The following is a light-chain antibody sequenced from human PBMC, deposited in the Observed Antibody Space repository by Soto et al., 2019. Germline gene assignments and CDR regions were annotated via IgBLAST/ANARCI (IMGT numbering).Light chain of an antibody. J-gene: IGKJ1*01. Sequence: DIQMTQSPSSLSASVGDRVTITCRASQDIRSDLGWYQQKPGKAPKRLISSASSLQSGVPSRFSGRGSGKKFPLTIRRLQPGDFAIYFCLHHKNFPLAFGHGTKVDVK. V-gene: IGKV1-17*01. CDR1: QDIRSD. CDR2: SAS. CDR3: LHHKNFPLA.